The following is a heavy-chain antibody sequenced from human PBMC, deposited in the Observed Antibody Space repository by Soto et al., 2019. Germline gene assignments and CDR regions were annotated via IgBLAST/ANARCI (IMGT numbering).Heavy chain of an antibody. CDR2: IYYSGST. Sequence: SETLSLTCPFSGCYIISGGYYWSWIRQHPGKGLEWIGYIYYSGSTYYNPSLKSRVTISVDTSKNQFSLKLSSVTAADTAVYYCARDNSGYDLPSYYGMDVWGQGTTVTVSS. J-gene: IGHJ6*02. V-gene: IGHV4-31*03. CDR1: GCYIISGGYY. D-gene: IGHD5-12*01. CDR3: ARDNSGYDLPSYYGMDV.